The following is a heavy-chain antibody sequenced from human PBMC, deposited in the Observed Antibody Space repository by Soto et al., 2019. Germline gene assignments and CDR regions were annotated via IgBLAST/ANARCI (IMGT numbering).Heavy chain of an antibody. D-gene: IGHD6-13*01. CDR2: ISSDGTNK. V-gene: IGHV3-30*18. Sequence: PGGSLRLSCAASGFTFISYGMHWVRQAPGKGLEWVTVISSDGTNKYYADSVKGRFTISRDNSKNTLYLQVNSLRAEDTAVYYCAKLRSSTWTQYAFDIWGHGTMVTVSS. CDR1: GFTFISYG. J-gene: IGHJ3*02. CDR3: AKLRSSTWTQYAFDI.